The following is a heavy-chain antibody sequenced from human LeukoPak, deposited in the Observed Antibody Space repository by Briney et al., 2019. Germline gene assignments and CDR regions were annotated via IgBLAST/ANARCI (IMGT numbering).Heavy chain of an antibody. CDR2: IYTSGST. CDR1: GGSISSGSYY. Sequence: SQTLSLTCTVSGGSISSGSYYWSWIRQPAGKGLEWIGRIYTSGSTNYNPSLKSRVIISADTSKNQFSLKLSSVTAADTAVYYCARVGYAGLDYWGQGTLVTVSS. V-gene: IGHV4-61*02. J-gene: IGHJ4*02. D-gene: IGHD5-12*01. CDR3: ARVGYAGLDY.